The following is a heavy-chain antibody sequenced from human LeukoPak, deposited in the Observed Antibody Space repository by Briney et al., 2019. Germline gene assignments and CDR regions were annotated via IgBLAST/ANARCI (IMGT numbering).Heavy chain of an antibody. Sequence: GGSLRLSCAASGFTFSSYIMNWVRQAPGKGLEWVSSISGSSSSIYYADSVKGRFTISKDNAKNSLYLQMNSLRAEDTAVYYCARDLARYCTGGRCESDDYWGQGTLVTVPS. CDR1: GFTFSSYI. D-gene: IGHD2-15*01. CDR2: ISGSSSSI. J-gene: IGHJ4*02. V-gene: IGHV3-21*01. CDR3: ARDLARYCTGGRCESDDY.